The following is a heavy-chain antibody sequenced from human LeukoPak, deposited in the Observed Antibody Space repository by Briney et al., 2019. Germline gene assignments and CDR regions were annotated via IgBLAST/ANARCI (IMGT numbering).Heavy chain of an antibody. CDR1: SESFIGYY. V-gene: IGHV4-34*01. D-gene: IGHD3/OR15-3a*01. Sequence: SETLSLTCAVYSESFIGYYWSWIRQPPGKGLEWAGEINHGGSTNYNPSLKSRVTISIDTSKNQFSLKLTSVTAADTAVYYCSIHPDLDSPRRKYHFDYWGQGTQVTVSS. CDR2: INHGGST. J-gene: IGHJ4*02. CDR3: SIHPDLDSPRRKYHFDY.